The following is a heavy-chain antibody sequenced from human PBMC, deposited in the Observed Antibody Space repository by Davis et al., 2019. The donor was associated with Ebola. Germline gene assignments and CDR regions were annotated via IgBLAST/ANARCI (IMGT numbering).Heavy chain of an antibody. V-gene: IGHV1-69*06. CDR3: ARDCFKIGRLGELSSPCDY. D-gene: IGHD3-16*02. Sequence: AASVKVSCKASGGTFSSYAISWVRQAPGQRLALLGGIIPIFGTANYAQKFQGRVTITADKSTSTVYMELSSLRSEDTAVYYCARDCFKIGRLGELSSPCDYWGQGTLVTVSS. CDR1: GGTFSSYA. J-gene: IGHJ4*02. CDR2: IIPIFGTA.